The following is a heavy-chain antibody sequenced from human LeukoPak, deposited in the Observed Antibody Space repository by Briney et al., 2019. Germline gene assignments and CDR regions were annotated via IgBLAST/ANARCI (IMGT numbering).Heavy chain of an antibody. CDR2: IYHTGST. V-gene: IGHV4-34*01. Sequence: SGSLSLTPAVYVGSLSGYYWSWIRPPPGRGGEWMGEIYHTGSTNYKPSLKSRVTVSVDTSKNQFYLKLSSVTDADTSVYCCARVERFPLVTMVRGTFDYWGQGTLVTVSS. D-gene: IGHD3-10*01. CDR3: ARVERFPLVTMVRGTFDY. J-gene: IGHJ4*02. CDR1: VGSLSGYY.